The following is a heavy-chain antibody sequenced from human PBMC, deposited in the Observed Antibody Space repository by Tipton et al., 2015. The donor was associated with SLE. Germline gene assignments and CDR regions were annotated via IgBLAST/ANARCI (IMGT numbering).Heavy chain of an antibody. CDR2: IYYSGST. Sequence: TLSLTCTVSGGSISSYYWSWIRQPPGRGLEWIGYIYYSGSTNYNPSLKSRVTISVDTSKNQFSLKRSSVTAADTAVYYCARAEGSWDAFDIWGQGTMVTVSS. J-gene: IGHJ3*02. CDR1: GGSISSYY. CDR3: ARAEGSWDAFDI. V-gene: IGHV4-59*01. D-gene: IGHD2-15*01.